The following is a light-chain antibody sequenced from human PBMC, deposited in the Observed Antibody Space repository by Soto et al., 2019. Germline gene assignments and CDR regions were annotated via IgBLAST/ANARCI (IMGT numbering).Light chain of an antibody. Sequence: AIRMTQSPASMSASVGDRVTVTCRASQESRNGLGWYQQKPGKAPKLLIHSASSLHSGVPSRFSGSGSGTYFTLTISSLQPEDFATYYCLQNYNYPWTFGQGTKVEVK. CDR1: QESRNG. CDR2: SAS. CDR3: LQNYNYPWT. J-gene: IGKJ1*01. V-gene: IGKV1-6*01.